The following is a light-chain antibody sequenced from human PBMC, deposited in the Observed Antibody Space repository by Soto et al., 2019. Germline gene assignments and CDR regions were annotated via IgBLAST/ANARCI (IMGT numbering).Light chain of an antibody. CDR3: SSYTSSSNL. Sequence: QSALTQPASVSGSPGQSITISCTGTSSDVGGYNYVSWYQQHPGKAPKLMIYAVTDRPSGVSSRFSGSKSGNTASLTISGLQAEDEADYYCSSYTSSSNLFGTGTK. J-gene: IGLJ1*01. CDR2: AVT. V-gene: IGLV2-14*01. CDR1: SSDVGGYNY.